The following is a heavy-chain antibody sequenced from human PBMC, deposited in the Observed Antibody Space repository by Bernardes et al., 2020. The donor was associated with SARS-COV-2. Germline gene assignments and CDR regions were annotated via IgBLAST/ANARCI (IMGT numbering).Heavy chain of an antibody. CDR2: ISYSGST. CDR1: GGSLTSGRNS. J-gene: IGHJ6*02. Sequence: SETLSLTCSVSGGSLTSGRNSWIWIRLAPGKGLQWIGEISYSGSTNYSPSFKSRVTMSIDTSKNQFSLNLKSVTSADTAVYYCARTHDYGYYLGYPNVWGQGTTVIVSS. CDR3: ARTHDYGYYLGYPNV. D-gene: IGHD4-17*01. V-gene: IGHV4-61*01.